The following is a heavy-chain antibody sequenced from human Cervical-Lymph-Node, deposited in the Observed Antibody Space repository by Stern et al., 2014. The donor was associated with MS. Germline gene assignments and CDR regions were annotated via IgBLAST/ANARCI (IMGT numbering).Heavy chain of an antibody. J-gene: IGHJ4*02. CDR2: IYPCASDP. V-gene: IGHV5-51*01. CDR1: GYSFTIYY. Sequence: VQLLQSGAEAKKPGASLKISCKLSGYSFTIYYIAWVLQMPGKGLDWMGVIYPCASDPTYSPSFNGQDTISADKSITTAYLQWSSLRASDTAMYYCARHVQGFDYWGQGTLVTVAS. CDR3: ARHVQGFDY.